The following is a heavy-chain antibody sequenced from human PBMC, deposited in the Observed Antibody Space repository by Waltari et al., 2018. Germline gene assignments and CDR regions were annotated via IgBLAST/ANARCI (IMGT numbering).Heavy chain of an antibody. CDR2: INHSGST. J-gene: IGHJ2*01. CDR1: GGSFRGSY. D-gene: IGHD3-22*01. Sequence: QVQLQQWGAGLLKPSETLSLTCAVYGGSFRGSYWSWIRQPPGKGLEWIGEINHSGSTNYNPSLKSRVTISVDTSKNQFSLKLSSVTAADTAVYYCARGPRSSGKTPVWYFDLWGRGTLVTVSS. V-gene: IGHV4-34*01. CDR3: ARGPRSSGKTPVWYFDL.